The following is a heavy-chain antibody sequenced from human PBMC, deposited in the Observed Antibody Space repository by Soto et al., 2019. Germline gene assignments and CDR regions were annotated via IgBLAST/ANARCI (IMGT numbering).Heavy chain of an antibody. CDR3: AIGGGDYNYFDH. D-gene: IGHD2-21*01. CDR2: IKSDGSST. CDR1: GFLFSTYW. J-gene: IGHJ4*02. V-gene: IGHV3-74*01. Sequence: EVQLVESGGGLVQPGGSLRLSCAASGFLFSTYWMFWVRQVPRKGLLWVSRIKSDGSSTSYADSVKGRFTISRDNTKNTLYLQMTRLKAEDTAVYYCAIGGGDYNYFDHWGQGILVTVSS.